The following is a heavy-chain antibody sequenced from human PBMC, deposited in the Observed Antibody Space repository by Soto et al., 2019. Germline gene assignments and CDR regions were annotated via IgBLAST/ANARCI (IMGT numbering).Heavy chain of an antibody. J-gene: IGHJ6*02. V-gene: IGHV1-3*01. CDR1: AYTFTSYA. CDR2: INAGNGNT. Sequence: ASVKVSCKASAYTFTSYAMHWVRQAPGQRLEWMGWINAGNGNTKYSQKLQGRVTMTTDTSTSTAYMELRSLRSDDTAVYYCAREDRDRETGLVPAAIDGMDVWGQGTTVTVSS. D-gene: IGHD2-2*01. CDR3: AREDRDRETGLVPAAIDGMDV.